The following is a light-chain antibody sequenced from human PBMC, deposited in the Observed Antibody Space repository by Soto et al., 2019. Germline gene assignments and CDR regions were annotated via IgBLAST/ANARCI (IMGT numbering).Light chain of an antibody. J-gene: IGLJ1*01. V-gene: IGLV2-23*01. Sequence: QSALTQPASVSGSPGQSITISCTGTSSDVGTYNFVSWYQQRPGKAPTLMIFEDDQRPSGVSFRFSGSKSGNTASLTISGLQADDEADYYCCSYAGSSTYVFGTGTKLTV. CDR3: CSYAGSSTYV. CDR2: EDD. CDR1: SSDVGTYNF.